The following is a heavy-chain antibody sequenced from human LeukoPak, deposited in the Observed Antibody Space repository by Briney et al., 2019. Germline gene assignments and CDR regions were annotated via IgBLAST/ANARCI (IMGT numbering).Heavy chain of an antibody. Sequence: GGSLRLSCAASGFTFSSYSMNWVRQAPGKGLEWVSSISSSSSYIYYADSVKGRFTISRDNAKNSLYLQMNSLRAEDTAVYYCARVDDSGSPDYWGQGTLSPSPQ. D-gene: IGHD3-10*01. CDR2: ISSSSSYI. CDR1: GFTFSSYS. V-gene: IGHV3-21*01. J-gene: IGHJ4*02. CDR3: ARVDDSGSPDY.